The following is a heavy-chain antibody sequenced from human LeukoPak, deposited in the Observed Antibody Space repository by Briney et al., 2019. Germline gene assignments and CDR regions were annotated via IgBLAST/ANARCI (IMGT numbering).Heavy chain of an antibody. D-gene: IGHD5-18*01. Sequence: GGSLRLSCAASGFTFSSNSMNWVRQAPGKGLEWVSCISSSSSYIYYADSVRGRFTISRDNAKNSLYLQMNSLRAEDTAVYYCARTASGYTYGSAFDIWGQGTMVTVSS. V-gene: IGHV3-21*01. J-gene: IGHJ3*02. CDR3: ARTASGYTYGSAFDI. CDR2: ISSSSSYI. CDR1: GFTFSSNS.